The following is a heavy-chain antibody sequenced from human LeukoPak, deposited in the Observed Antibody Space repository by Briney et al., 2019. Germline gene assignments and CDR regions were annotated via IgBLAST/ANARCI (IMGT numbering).Heavy chain of an antibody. CDR3: ARQGVEMAKRNYFDY. CDR1: GGSISSYY. CDR2: IYYSGST. D-gene: IGHD5-24*01. Sequence: SETLSLTCTVSGGSISSYYWSWIRQPPGKGLGWIGYIYYSGSTNYNPSLKSRVTISVDTSKNQFSLKLSSVTAADTAVYYCARQGVEMAKRNYFDYWGQGTLVTVSS. V-gene: IGHV4-59*01. J-gene: IGHJ4*02.